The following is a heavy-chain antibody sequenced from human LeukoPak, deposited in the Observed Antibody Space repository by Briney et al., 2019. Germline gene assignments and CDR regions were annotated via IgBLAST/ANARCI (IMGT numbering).Heavy chain of an antibody. Sequence: PGGSLRLSCAASGFTFSSYGMHWVRQAPGKGLEWVVVISYDGSNKYYADSVKGRFTISRDNSKNTLYLQMNSLRAEDTAVYYCAKEYYHGSGSYIPDYWCQGTLVTVSS. D-gene: IGHD3-10*01. J-gene: IGHJ4*02. CDR3: AKEYYHGSGSYIPDY. CDR2: ISYDGSNK. CDR1: GFTFSSYG. V-gene: IGHV3-30*18.